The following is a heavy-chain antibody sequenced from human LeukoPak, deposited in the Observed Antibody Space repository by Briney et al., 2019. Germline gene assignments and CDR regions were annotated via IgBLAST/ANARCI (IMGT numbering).Heavy chain of an antibody. J-gene: IGHJ4*02. CDR3: ARETTTGTIDY. CDR2: ISSSSSTI. Sequence: PGGSLRLSCAASGFTVSSNYMSWVRQAPGKGLEWVSYISSSSSTIYYADSVKGRFTISRDNAKNSLYLQMNSLRAEDTAVYYCARETTTGTIDYWGQGTLVTVSS. CDR1: GFTVSSNY. V-gene: IGHV3-48*04. D-gene: IGHD1/OR15-1a*01.